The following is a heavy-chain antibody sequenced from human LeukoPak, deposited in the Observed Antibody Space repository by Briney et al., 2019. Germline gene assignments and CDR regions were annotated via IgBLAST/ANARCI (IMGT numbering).Heavy chain of an antibody. Sequence: QAGRSLRLSCAASGFTFDDYAMHWVRQAPGKGLEWVSGISWNSGSIGYADSVKGRFTISRDNAKNSLYLQMNSLRAEDTAIYYCAKDFTPDGIWDIDYWGRGTLITVSS. CDR2: ISWNSGSI. D-gene: IGHD1-14*01. CDR3: AKDFTPDGIWDIDY. J-gene: IGHJ4*02. V-gene: IGHV3-9*01. CDR1: GFTFDDYA.